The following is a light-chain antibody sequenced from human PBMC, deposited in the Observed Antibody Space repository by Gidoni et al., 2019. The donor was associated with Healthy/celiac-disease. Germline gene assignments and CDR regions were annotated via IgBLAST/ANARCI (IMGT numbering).Light chain of an antibody. J-gene: IGKJ4*01. CDR3: QQRSNWPPT. CDR2: DAS. CDR1: QSVSSY. V-gene: IGKV3-11*01. Sequence: EIVLTQSPATLALSPGERATLSCRASQSVSSYLAWYQQKPGQAPRLLIYDASNRATGIPARFSGSGSGTDFPLTICSLEPEDFAVYSCQQRSNWPPTFGGGTKVEIK.